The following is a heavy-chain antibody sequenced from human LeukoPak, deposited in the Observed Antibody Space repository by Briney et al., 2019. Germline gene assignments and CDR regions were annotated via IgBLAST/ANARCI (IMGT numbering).Heavy chain of an antibody. D-gene: IGHD3-16*02. V-gene: IGHV4-59*01. CDR2: IYYSGST. CDR3: TRGPRAGYHRY. Sequence: PSETLSLTCTVSGGSISSYYWSWLRQPPGKGLEWIGYIYYSGSTNYNPSLKSRVTISVDTSKNQFSLKLSSVTAADTAVYYCTRGPRAGYHRYWGQGTLVTVSS. J-gene: IGHJ4*02. CDR1: GGSISSYY.